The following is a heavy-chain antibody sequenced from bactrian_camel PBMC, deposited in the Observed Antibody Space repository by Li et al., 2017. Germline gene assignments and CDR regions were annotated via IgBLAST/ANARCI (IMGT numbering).Heavy chain of an antibody. V-gene: IGHV3S67*01. Sequence: VQLVESGGGSVQPGGPLRLSCDGHGSTYSPYCMGWFRQAPGREREEVGFIDSANRPRVADSVKGRFTISRDNAKNTLYLQLDSLKTEDTAMYYCVQGVWWSTYGDIHRHQRGQGTQVTVS. D-gene: IGHD4*01. CDR3: VQGVWWSTYGDIHRHQ. J-gene: IGHJ4*01. CDR1: GSTYSPYC. CDR2: IDSANRP.